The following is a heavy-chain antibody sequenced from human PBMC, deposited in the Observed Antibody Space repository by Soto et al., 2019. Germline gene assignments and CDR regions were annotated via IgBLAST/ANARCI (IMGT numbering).Heavy chain of an antibody. Sequence: SVKVSCKASGGTFSSYAISWVRQAPGQGLEWMGGIIPIFGTANYAQKFQGRVTITADKSTSTAYMELSSLRSEDTAVYYCARDSLDYDSSGYYWGFDYWGQGTLVTVSS. CDR3: ARDSLDYDSSGYYWGFDY. V-gene: IGHV1-69*06. D-gene: IGHD3-22*01. CDR1: GGTFSSYA. J-gene: IGHJ4*02. CDR2: IIPIFGTA.